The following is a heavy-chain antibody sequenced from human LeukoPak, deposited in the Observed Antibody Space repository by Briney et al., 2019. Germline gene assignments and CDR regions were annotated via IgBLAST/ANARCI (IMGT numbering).Heavy chain of an antibody. CDR2: INHSGST. CDR1: GGSFSGYY. D-gene: IGHD3-3*01. J-gene: IGHJ5*02. Sequence: SETLSLTCAVYGGSFSGYYWSWIRQPPGKGLEWIGEINHSGSTNYNPSLKSRVTISVDTSKNQFSLKLSSVTAADTAVYYCARGQYGWAIFGVAMTSWLDPWGQGTLVTVSS. CDR3: ARGQYGWAIFGVAMTSWLDP. V-gene: IGHV4-34*01.